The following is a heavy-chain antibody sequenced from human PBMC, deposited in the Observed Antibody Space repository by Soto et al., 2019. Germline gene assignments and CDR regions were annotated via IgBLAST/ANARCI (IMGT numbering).Heavy chain of an antibody. CDR3: AREDDGGDSLDV. J-gene: IGHJ6*02. D-gene: IGHD2-21*02. V-gene: IGHV4-30-4*08. CDR2: IHHSGAF. CDR1: GGSINSDSYH. Sequence: SETLSLTCTVSGGSINSDSYHWTWIRQSPGKGLEWIGYIHHSGAFLYNPSFKRRLTISVDTSKNQFSLHLSSVTDADTAVYFCAREDDGGDSLDVWGQGTTVTVSS.